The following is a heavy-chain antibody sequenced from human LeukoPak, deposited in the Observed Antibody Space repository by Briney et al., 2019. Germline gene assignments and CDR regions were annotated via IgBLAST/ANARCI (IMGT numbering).Heavy chain of an antibody. J-gene: IGHJ4*02. V-gene: IGHV3-74*01. CDR2: INSDGSST. CDR3: ARERVAVAGTRGFDY. Sequence: PGGSLRLSCAASGFTFSSYWMHWVRQAPGKGLVWVSRINSDGSSTSYADSVKGRLTISRDNAKNTLYLQMNSLRAEDTAVYYCARERVAVAGTRGFDYWGQGTLVTVSS. D-gene: IGHD6-19*01. CDR1: GFTFSSYW.